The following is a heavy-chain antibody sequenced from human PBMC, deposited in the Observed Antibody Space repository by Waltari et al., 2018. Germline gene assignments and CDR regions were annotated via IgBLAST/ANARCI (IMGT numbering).Heavy chain of an antibody. CDR2: IYYSGST. J-gene: IGHJ3*02. V-gene: IGHV4-59*02. CDR1: GVSVSSYY. Sequence: QVQLQESGPGLVKPSETLSLTCTVSGVSVSSYYWNWIRQPLGKGLEWIGYIYYSGSTQYNPSLNSRLTISVDTSKNQFSLKLTSVTAADTAVYYCVRAGIDDAFDIWGQGTMVTVSS. CDR3: VRAGIDDAFDI.